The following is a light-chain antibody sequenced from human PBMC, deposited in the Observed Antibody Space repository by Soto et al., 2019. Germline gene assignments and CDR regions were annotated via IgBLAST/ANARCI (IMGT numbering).Light chain of an antibody. CDR1: QGISSY. CDR3: QQLSTWPST. V-gene: IGKV3-11*01. CDR2: AAS. J-gene: IGKJ1*01. Sequence: DILLTQSPSSLSLSVGDRVTITCRASQGISSYLAWYQQKPGEAPKLLIYAASNWATGVPARFSGSGSGTDFTLTISSLEAEDFAVYYCQQLSTWPSTFGQGTKVDI.